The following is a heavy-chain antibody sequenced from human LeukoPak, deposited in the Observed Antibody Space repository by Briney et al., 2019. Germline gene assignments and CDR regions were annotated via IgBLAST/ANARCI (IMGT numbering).Heavy chain of an antibody. J-gene: IGHJ3*02. D-gene: IGHD3-3*01. CDR2: IYYSGST. CDR3: ARDRTIFGVVIIGFNAFDI. Sequence: KPSETLSLTCTVSGGSISSYYWSWIRQPPGKGLEWIGYIYYSGSTNYNPSLKSRVTISVDTSKNQFSLKLSSVTAADTAVYYCARDRTIFGVVIIGFNAFDIWGQGTMVTVSS. CDR1: GGSISSYY. V-gene: IGHV4-59*01.